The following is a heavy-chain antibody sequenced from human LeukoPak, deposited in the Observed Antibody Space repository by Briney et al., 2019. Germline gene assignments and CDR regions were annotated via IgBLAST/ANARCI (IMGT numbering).Heavy chain of an antibody. CDR3: ARERGGITMIVVATYYLDY. CDR1: GGTFSSYA. J-gene: IGHJ4*02. V-gene: IGHV1-69*05. Sequence: ASVKVSCKASGGTFSSYAISWVRQAPGQGLEWMGRIIPIFGTANYAQKFQGRVTITTDESTSTAYMELSSLRSEDTAVYYCARERGGITMIVVATYYLDYWGQGTLVTVSS. CDR2: IIPIFGTA. D-gene: IGHD3-22*01.